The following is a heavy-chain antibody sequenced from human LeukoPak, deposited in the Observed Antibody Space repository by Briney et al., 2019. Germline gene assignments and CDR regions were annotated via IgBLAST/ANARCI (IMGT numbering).Heavy chain of an antibody. CDR1: GGSISKSDSY. CDR3: ARGYVWGSSPVPGPLDY. J-gene: IGHJ4*01. Sequence: PSETLSLTCTVSGGSISKSDSYWTWVRQPPGKGLEWIAYICSSGSTNYNPSLKSRVTISVDTSKNQFSLKLSSVTAADTAVYFCARGYVWGSSPVPGPLDYWGHGTLVTVFS. V-gene: IGHV4-61*08. CDR2: ICSSGST. D-gene: IGHD3-16*01.